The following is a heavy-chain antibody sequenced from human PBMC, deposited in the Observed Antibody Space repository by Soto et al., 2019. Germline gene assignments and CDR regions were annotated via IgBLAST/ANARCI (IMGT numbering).Heavy chain of an antibody. D-gene: IGHD6-13*01. CDR2: IYSTGTT. CDR1: GGSISSYY. Sequence: QVQLQESGPGLVKPSETLSLSCTVSGGSISSYYWSWIRQPPGKRLEWIGYIYSTGTTNYNPSLKTRVPMSVDTSKNPFSLNLNSVTTADTAVYYCARAKRSSPNRAFDYWGQGVQVIVSS. V-gene: IGHV4-59*01. CDR3: ARAKRSSPNRAFDY. J-gene: IGHJ4*02.